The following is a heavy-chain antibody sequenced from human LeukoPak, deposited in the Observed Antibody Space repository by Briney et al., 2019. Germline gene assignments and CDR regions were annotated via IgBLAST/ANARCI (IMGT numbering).Heavy chain of an antibody. Sequence: PGGSLRLSCAASGFTVSTNYMTWVRQAPGKGLEWVSVIYTDGSTYYADSVKGRFTISRDNSENTLFLQMNSPKIEDTAVYYCARLPSSWGQGTLVTVSS. V-gene: IGHV3-66*02. J-gene: IGHJ5*02. CDR1: GFTVSTNY. D-gene: IGHD2-2*01. CDR2: IYTDGST. CDR3: ARLPSS.